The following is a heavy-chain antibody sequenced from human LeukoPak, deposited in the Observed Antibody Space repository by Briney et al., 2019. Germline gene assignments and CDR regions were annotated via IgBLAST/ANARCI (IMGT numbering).Heavy chain of an antibody. CDR3: ARDGQWLAGYYYYYMDV. J-gene: IGHJ6*03. D-gene: IGHD6-19*01. CDR2: IYTSGST. CDR1: GGSFSIYY. V-gene: IGHV4-4*07. Sequence: SETLSLTCTVSGGSFSIYYWTWIRQPAGKGLEWIGRIYTSGSTNYNPSLKSRVTISVDTAKNQFSLKLSSVTAADTAVYYCARDGQWLAGYYYYYMDVWGKGTTVTISS.